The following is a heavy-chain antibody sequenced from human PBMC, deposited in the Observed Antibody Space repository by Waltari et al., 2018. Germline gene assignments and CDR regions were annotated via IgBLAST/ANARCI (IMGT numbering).Heavy chain of an antibody. CDR2: IRHDGGAK. J-gene: IGHJ4*02. CDR1: GFTFSYYW. CDR3: ARVFNDNDAADY. V-gene: IGHV3-7*01. D-gene: IGHD1-1*01. Sequence: DVQLVESGGGLVQPGGSLRLSCAASGFTFSYYWMSWVRQAPGKGLEWVANIRHDGGAKDYADSAKGRFTISRDNAKNSLFLQMNSLRAEDTAVYFCARVFNDNDAADYWGQGTLVIVSS.